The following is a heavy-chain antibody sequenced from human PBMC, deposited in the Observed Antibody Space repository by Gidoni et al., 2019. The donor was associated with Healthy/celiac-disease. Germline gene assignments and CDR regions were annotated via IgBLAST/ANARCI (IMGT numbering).Heavy chain of an antibody. J-gene: IGHJ4*02. V-gene: IGHV1-18*01. CDR1: GYTFTSYG. D-gene: IGHD6-13*01. CDR2: ISAYNGTT. Sequence: QVQLVQSGAEVKKPGASVKVSCKASGYTFTSYGISGVRQAPGQGLEWMGWISAYNGTTNYAQKLQGRVTMTTATSTSTAYRALRSLRSDDPAVYYCARDRSSSWPDFGYWGQGTLVTVSS. CDR3: ARDRSSSWPDFGY.